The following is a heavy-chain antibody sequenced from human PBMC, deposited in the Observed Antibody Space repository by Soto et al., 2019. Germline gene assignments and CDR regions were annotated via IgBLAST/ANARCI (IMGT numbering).Heavy chain of an antibody. CDR1: GFTFSSYS. CDR2: ISSSSSYI. CDR3: ARDRWAARQPDYYYYGMDV. Sequence: EVQLVESGGGLVKPGGSLRLSCAASGFTFSSYSMNWVRQAPGKGLEWVSSISSSSSYIYYADSVKGRFTISRDNAKNSLYLQIDSLRAEDTAVYYCARDRWAARQPDYYYYGMDVWGQGTTVTVSS. D-gene: IGHD6-6*01. V-gene: IGHV3-21*01. J-gene: IGHJ6*02.